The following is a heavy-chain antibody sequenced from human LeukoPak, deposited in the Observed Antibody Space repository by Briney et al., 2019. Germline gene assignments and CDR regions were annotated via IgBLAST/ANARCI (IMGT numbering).Heavy chain of an antibody. D-gene: IGHD3-10*01. CDR2: ISNNGGTT. J-gene: IGHJ4*02. CDR1: GFTFSSYA. V-gene: IGHV3-64*01. CDR3: ARVNGSGSYYDY. Sequence: SGGSLRLSCAASGFTFSSYAMHWVRQAPGKGLEYVSAISNNGGTTYYANSVRGRFTISRDNPKNTLYLQMGSLRAEDKAVYYCARVNGSGSYYDYWGQGTLVTVSS.